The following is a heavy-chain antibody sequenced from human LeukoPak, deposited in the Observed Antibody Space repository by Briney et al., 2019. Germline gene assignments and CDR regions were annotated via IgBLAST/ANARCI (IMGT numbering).Heavy chain of an antibody. J-gene: IGHJ4*02. CDR2: IKQDGSEK. CDR3: ARIYDNSGHYDY. D-gene: IGHD3-22*01. V-gene: IGHV3-7*04. CDR1: GFTFSNHW. Sequence: GGSLRLSCAASGFTFSNHWMSWVRQAPGKGLEWVANIKQDGSEKHHVDSVKGRFTISRDNAKNSLYLQMNSLRAEDTAVYYCARIYDNSGHYDYWGQGTLVTVSS.